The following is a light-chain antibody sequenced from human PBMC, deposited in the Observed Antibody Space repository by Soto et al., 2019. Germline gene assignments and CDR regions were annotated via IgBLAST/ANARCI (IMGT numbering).Light chain of an antibody. CDR1: SSDVGAYIY. CDR2: DVG. V-gene: IGLV2-11*01. Sequence: QSALTQPRSVSGSPGQSVTISCTGTSSDVGAYIYVSWYQQYPAKAPKVMIYDVGRRPSGVPDRFSGSKSGNTASLTISGLQAEDEADYYCSSYTSSSTVVFGGGTKVTVL. CDR3: SSYTSSSTVV. J-gene: IGLJ2*01.